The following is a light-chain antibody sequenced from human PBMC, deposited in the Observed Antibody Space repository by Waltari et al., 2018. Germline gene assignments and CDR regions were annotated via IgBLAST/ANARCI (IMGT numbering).Light chain of an antibody. J-gene: IGKJ5*01. CDR2: DVS. V-gene: IGKV3-11*01. Sequence: EIVLTRSPATLSLSPGERATLSCRASQSVSSSLGWYQQKPGQAPRLLIYDVSNRATDIPARFSGSGSGTDFTLTISSLEPEDFAVYYCQQRDNWPSITFGQGTRLEIK. CDR1: QSVSSS. CDR3: QQRDNWPSIT.